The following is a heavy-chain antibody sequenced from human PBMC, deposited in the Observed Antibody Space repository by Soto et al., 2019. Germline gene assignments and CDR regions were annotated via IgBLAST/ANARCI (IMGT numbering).Heavy chain of an antibody. D-gene: IGHD2-8*01. V-gene: IGHV4-34*01. J-gene: IGHJ4*02. CDR1: GGSFSGYY. CDR3: ARASYYCSNGACYPFYFDY. Sequence: PSETLSLTCAVYGGSFSGYYWSWIRQPPGKGLEWIGEINHSGTTNYNPSLKSRVTISVDTSKNQFSLKLNSVTAADTAVYYCARASYYCSNGACYPFYFDYWGQGTLVTVSS. CDR2: INHSGTT.